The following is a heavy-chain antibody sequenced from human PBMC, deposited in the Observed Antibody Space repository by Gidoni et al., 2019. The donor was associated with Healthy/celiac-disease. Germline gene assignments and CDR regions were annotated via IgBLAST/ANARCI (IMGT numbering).Heavy chain of an antibody. CDR2: INHSGST. CDR3: ARNLGYCSGGRCLNWFDP. J-gene: IGHJ5*02. V-gene: IGHV4-34*01. CDR1: DGSFSGYY. Sequence: QVQLQQWGAGLLKPSETVSLTCAVHDGSFSGYYGTWIRQPPGKGLEWIGEINHSGSTNYNPSLKSRVTISINTSKNQFSLKLSSVTAADTAVYYCARNLGYCSGGRCLNWFDPWGQGTLVTVSS. D-gene: IGHD2-15*01.